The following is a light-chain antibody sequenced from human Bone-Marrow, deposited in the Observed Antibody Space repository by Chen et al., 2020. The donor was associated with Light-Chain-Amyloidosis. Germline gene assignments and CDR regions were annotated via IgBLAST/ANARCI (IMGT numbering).Light chain of an antibody. CDR2: WAS. CDR3: QQYYNTRT. J-gene: IGKJ3*01. CDR1: QSVLYSSNNKNY. Sequence: IVMTQSPDSLAVYLGERATINCKSSQSVLYSSNNKNYLAWYQQKPGQPPKLLIHWASTRESGVPDRFSGSGSGTDVTLTISSLQAEDVAVYYCQQYYNTRTFGPGTKVNIK. V-gene: IGKV4-1*01.